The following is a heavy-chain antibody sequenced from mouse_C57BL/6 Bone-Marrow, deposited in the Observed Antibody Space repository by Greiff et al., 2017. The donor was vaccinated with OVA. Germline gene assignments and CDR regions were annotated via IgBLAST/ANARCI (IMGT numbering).Heavy chain of an antibody. V-gene: IGHV5-9-1*02. CDR2: ISSGGDYI. J-gene: IGHJ2*01. Sequence: DVKLVESGAGLVKPGGSLKLSCAASGFTFSSYAMSWVRQTPEKRLEWVAYISSGGDYIYYADTVKGRFTISRDNARNTLYLQMSSLKSEDTAMYYCTRDRVVANYFDYWGQGTTLTVSS. CDR1: GFTFSSYA. CDR3: TRDRVVANYFDY. D-gene: IGHD1-1*01.